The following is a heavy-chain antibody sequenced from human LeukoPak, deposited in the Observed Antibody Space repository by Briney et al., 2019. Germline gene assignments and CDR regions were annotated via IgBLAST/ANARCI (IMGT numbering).Heavy chain of an antibody. CDR1: GGSISRYY. Sequence: PSETLSLTCTVSGGSISRYYWSWIRQPPGKGLEWIAYIYYSGSTNYNPSLKSRVTISVDTSNNQFSLKVSSVPAADTAVYYCARGARGYSYIDYWGQGTLVTVSS. V-gene: IGHV4-59*13. J-gene: IGHJ4*02. D-gene: IGHD5-18*01. CDR2: IYYSGST. CDR3: ARGARGYSYIDY.